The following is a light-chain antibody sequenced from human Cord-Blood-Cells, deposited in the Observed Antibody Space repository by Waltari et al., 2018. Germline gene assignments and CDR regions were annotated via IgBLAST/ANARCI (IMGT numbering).Light chain of an antibody. CDR3: QQSYSSLT. Sequence: DIQMTQSQSSLSASVGDRVTITCRASQSISNYLIWYQQEPGKAPKLLIYAASSLQSGVPSMFSGSGSGTDFTLTISSRQPEDFATYYCQQSYSSLTCGGGTKVEIK. V-gene: IGKV1-39*01. CDR1: QSISNY. CDR2: AAS. J-gene: IGKJ4*01.